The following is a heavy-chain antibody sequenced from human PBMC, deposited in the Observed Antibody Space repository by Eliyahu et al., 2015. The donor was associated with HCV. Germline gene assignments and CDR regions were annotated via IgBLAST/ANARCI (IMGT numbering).Heavy chain of an antibody. CDR1: GFTFSNYP. Sequence: DVQLVESGGGLVQPGGSLRLSCAASGFTFSNYPMXWXRQAPGKGLEWVATIKQDVSEMYYLDSVKGRFTISRDNTKNSLYLQMNSLRVEDTALYYCARRSGRYNNWFDPWGQGTLVTVSS. CDR3: ARRSGRYNNWFDP. J-gene: IGHJ5*02. CDR2: IKQDVSEM. D-gene: IGHD5-18*01. V-gene: IGHV3-7*01.